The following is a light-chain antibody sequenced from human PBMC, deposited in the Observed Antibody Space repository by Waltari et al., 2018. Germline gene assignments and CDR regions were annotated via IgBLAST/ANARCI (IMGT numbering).Light chain of an antibody. Sequence: QSALTQPVSVSGSPGQSITISCTGTSSGVGHNYFVSWYQHHPGKAPKLIIYEGSKRPSGISNRFSGFRAGNMASLTISGLQAEDEADYYCCSYATYSPVLLGGGTKLTVL. CDR1: SSGVGHNYF. J-gene: IGLJ2*01. CDR2: EGS. CDR3: CSYATYSPVL. V-gene: IGLV2-23*01.